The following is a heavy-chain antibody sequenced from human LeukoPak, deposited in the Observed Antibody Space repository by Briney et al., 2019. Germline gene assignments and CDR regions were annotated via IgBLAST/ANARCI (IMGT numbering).Heavy chain of an antibody. CDR2: ISISSSTI. CDR3: ARGPPLFDP. Sequence: GGSLRLSCATSGFTFSSYDMNWIRQAPGKGLEWISYISISSSTIYYADSVKGRFTISRDNAKNSLYLQMNSLRAEDTAIYYCARGPPLFDPWGQGTLVTVSS. V-gene: IGHV3-48*01. CDR1: GFTFSSYD. J-gene: IGHJ5*02.